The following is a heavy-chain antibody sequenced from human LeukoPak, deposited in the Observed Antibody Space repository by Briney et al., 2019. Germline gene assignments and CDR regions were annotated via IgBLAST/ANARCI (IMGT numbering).Heavy chain of an antibody. J-gene: IGHJ4*02. CDR2: INHSGST. CDR3: ARRNGGMGGYFD. D-gene: IGHD2-15*01. CDR1: GRSFSGYY. Sequence: SETLSLTCAVYGRSFSGYYWSWLRQPPGKGLEWIGEINHSGSTNYNPSLKSRVTISVDTSKNQFSLKLSSVTAADTAVYYCARRNGGMGGYFDWGQGTLVTVSS. V-gene: IGHV4-34*01.